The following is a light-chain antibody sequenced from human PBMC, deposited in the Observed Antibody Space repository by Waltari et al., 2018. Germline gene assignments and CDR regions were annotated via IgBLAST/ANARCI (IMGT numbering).Light chain of an antibody. CDR3: CSYAGGYTWI. CDR2: DVT. V-gene: IGLV2-11*01. CDR1: SSDVGGYNY. J-gene: IGLJ2*01. Sequence: QSALTQPRSVSGSPGQSVTISCTGTSSDVGGYNYVSWYQQYPGKAPKLMIYDVTKRPSGVPDRSSGSKSGNPASLTISGLQAEDEADYYCCSYAGGYTWIFGGGTKLTVL.